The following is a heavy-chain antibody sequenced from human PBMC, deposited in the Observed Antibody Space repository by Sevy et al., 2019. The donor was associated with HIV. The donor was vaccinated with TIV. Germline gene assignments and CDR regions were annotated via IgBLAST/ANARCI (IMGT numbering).Heavy chain of an antibody. Sequence: ASVKVSCQASGYTFRHYWIHWMRQAPGQGPEWMGWINPNNGCTLYAQTFQGRVTMTRDISISAAYMELNWLSSDDTAVYYCARDAGIYGPPWWFDPWGQGTLVTVSS. V-gene: IGHV1-2*02. CDR2: INPNNGCT. D-gene: IGHD3-10*01. J-gene: IGHJ5*02. CDR1: GYTFRHYW. CDR3: ARDAGIYGPPWWFDP.